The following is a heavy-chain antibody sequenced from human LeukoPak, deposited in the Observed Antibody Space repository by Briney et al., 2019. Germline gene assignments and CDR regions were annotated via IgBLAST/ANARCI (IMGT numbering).Heavy chain of an antibody. J-gene: IGHJ4*02. CDR1: GFTFSSYG. CDR2: IWYDGSNK. D-gene: IGHD5-18*01. CDR3: ARDLGVRTAMVTGYFDY. V-gene: IGHV3-33*01. Sequence: GRSLRLSCAASGFTFSSYGMHWVRQAPGKGLEWVAVIWYDGSNKYYADSVKGRFTISRDNSKNTLYLQMNSLRAEDTAVYYCARDLGVRTAMVTGYFDYWGQGTLVTVSS.